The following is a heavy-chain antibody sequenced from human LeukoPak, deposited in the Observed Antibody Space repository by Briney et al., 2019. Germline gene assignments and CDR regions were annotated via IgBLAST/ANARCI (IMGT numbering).Heavy chain of an antibody. D-gene: IGHD3-9*01. CDR3: ARDLSKSYDILTGYYVGDGMDV. Sequence: GGSLRLSCAASGFTFSSYWMSWVRQAPGKGLEWVSVIYSGGSTYYADSVKGRFTISRDNSKNTLYLQMNSLRAEDTAVYYCARDLSKSYDILTGYYVGDGMDVWGQGTTVTVSS. J-gene: IGHJ6*02. V-gene: IGHV3-53*01. CDR1: GFTFSSYW. CDR2: IYSGGST.